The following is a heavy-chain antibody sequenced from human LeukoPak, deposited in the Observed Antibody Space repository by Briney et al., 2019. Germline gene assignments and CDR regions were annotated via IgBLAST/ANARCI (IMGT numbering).Heavy chain of an antibody. CDR3: ARENWGAFDC. Sequence: GGSLRLSCVTSGFPFSTYSMNWVRQAPGKGLEWLSYITSTSDTIYYADSVKGRFTISRDNAKNSLYLQMNSLRAEDTAVYYCARENWGAFDCWGQGTLVTVSS. D-gene: IGHD7-27*01. CDR1: GFPFSTYS. V-gene: IGHV3-48*01. J-gene: IGHJ4*02. CDR2: ITSTSDTI.